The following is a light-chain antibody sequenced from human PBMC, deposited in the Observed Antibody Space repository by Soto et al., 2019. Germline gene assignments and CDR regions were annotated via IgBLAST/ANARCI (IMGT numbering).Light chain of an antibody. CDR1: GSDVATYDF. J-gene: IGLJ2*01. CDR3: SSCTDSNTLI. CDR2: EVN. Sequence: QSALTQPPSASGSPGQSVTISCTGTGSDVATYDFVSWYQQHPGKAPQLMIFEVNKRPSRVPDRFSGAKSGSTASLTVSGVQAEDEADYYCSSCTDSNTLIFGGGTKLTVL. V-gene: IGLV2-8*01.